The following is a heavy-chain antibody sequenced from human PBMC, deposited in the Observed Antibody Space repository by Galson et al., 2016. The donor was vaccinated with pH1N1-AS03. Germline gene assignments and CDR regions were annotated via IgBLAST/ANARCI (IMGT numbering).Heavy chain of an antibody. Sequence: SLRLSCAVGGFTFSSYAMFWLRQAPGKGLEYVSAISGNGFSTYYANSVKDRFTVSRDNSKNTLYLQMGSLRVEDMAVYSCARGPVSYANYWFPPPDYWGQGTLVTVSS. V-gene: IGHV3-64*01. J-gene: IGHJ4*02. CDR2: ISGNGFST. CDR1: GFTFSSYA. D-gene: IGHD4/OR15-4a*01. CDR3: ARGPVSYANYWFPPPDY.